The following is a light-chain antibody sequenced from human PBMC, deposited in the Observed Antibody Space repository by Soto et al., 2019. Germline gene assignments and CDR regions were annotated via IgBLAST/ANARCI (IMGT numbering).Light chain of an antibody. CDR2: AAS. Sequence: DIQMTQSPSSLSASVGDRVTITCRAIQSISSYLNWYQQKPGKAPKIXIYAASSLQSGVPSRFSGSGSGTDFTLTISSLQPEDFATDYCQQSYSTIITFGQGTRLEIK. CDR3: QQSYSTIIT. V-gene: IGKV1-39*01. CDR1: QSISSY. J-gene: IGKJ5*01.